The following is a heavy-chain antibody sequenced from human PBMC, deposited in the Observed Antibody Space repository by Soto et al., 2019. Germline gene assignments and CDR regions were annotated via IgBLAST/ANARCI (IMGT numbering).Heavy chain of an antibody. CDR3: ASHRAFGDYGLDV. D-gene: IGHD3-10*01. Sequence: EVQLLESGGGLVQPGGSLRLSCAASGFTFSSYAMSWVRQAPGKGLEWVSAISGSAGSTYYADSAKGRFTISRDTSKNKLYLQMNSLRAEDTAVYYCASHRAFGDYGLDVWGQGTTVTVSS. J-gene: IGHJ6*02. V-gene: IGHV3-23*01. CDR1: GFTFSSYA. CDR2: ISGSAGST.